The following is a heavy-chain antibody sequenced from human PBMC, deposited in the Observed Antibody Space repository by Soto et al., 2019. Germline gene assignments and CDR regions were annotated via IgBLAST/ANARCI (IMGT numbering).Heavy chain of an antibody. Sequence: PGGSLRLSCAASGFTFSSYAMSWVRQAPGKGLEWVSAISGSGGSTYYADSVKGRFTISRDNSKNTLYLQMNSLGAEDTAVYYCAKVRDCSSTSCPSYYYGMDVWGQGTTVTVSS. CDR3: AKVRDCSSTSCPSYYYGMDV. V-gene: IGHV3-23*01. CDR1: GFTFSSYA. CDR2: ISGSGGST. J-gene: IGHJ6*02. D-gene: IGHD2-2*01.